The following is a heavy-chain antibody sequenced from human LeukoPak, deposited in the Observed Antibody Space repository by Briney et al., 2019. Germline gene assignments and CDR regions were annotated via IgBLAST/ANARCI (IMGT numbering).Heavy chain of an antibody. CDR3: ARDRYYSYYYYGMDV. CDR1: GFTFSSYW. J-gene: IGHJ6*04. Sequence: GGSLRLSCAASGFTFSSYWMSWVRQAPGKGLEWVANIKQDGSEKYYVDSVKGRFTISRDNAKNSPYLQMNSLRAEDTAVYYCARDRYYSYYYYGMDVWGKGTTVTVSS. CDR2: IKQDGSEK. V-gene: IGHV3-7*03. D-gene: IGHD1-14*01.